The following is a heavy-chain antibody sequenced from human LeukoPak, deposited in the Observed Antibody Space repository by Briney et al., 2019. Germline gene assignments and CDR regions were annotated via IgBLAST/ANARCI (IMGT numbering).Heavy chain of an antibody. V-gene: IGHV3-74*01. J-gene: IGHJ6*04. CDR1: GFTFSSYW. Sequence: GGSLRLSCAASGFTFSSYWMHWVRQAPGKGLVWVSRISSDGRSTSYADSVKGRFTISRDNAKNSLYLQMTSLRAEDTAVYYCAELGITMIGGVWSKGTTVTISS. CDR3: AELGITMIGGV. D-gene: IGHD3-10*02. CDR2: ISSDGRST.